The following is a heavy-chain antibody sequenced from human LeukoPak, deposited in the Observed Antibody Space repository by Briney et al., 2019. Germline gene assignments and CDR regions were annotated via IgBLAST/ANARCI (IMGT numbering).Heavy chain of an antibody. D-gene: IGHD2-15*01. Sequence: SETLSLTCTVSGGSISSGSCYWSCIRPPAGQGLAWNGRICASGNTNHTPSLKGRVTISVATSKNQSSLKLSSVTAADTAVYYSARAQTCSGGSCYSWYYYYYMDVGGKGTTVTVSS. CDR2: ICASGNT. V-gene: IGHV4-61*02. CDR1: GGSISSGSCY. J-gene: IGHJ6*03. CDR3: ARAQTCSGGSCYSWYYYYYMDV.